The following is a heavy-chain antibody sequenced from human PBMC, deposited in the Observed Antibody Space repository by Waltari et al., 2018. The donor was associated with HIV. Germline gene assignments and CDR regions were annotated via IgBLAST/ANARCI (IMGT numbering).Heavy chain of an antibody. CDR2: IYYSGST. J-gene: IGHJ2*01. CDR1: GGPISNSNYF. D-gene: IGHD1-26*01. Sequence: HLQLQESGPGLVKPSATLSLTCTVSGGPISNSNYFWGWIRQTPGKGLEWIGSIYYSGSTYYNPSLKSRVTISVDTSKNQFSLKLSTVTTADTAVCYCARHALRVGAAYWNVDLWGRGTLVTVSS. CDR3: ARHALRVGAAYWNVDL. V-gene: IGHV4-39*01.